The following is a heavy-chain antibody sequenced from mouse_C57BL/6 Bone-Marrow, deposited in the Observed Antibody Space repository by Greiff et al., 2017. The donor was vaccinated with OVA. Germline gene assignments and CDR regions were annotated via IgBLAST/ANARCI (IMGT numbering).Heavy chain of an antibody. CDR2: ISDGGSYT. V-gene: IGHV5-4*01. CDR3: ARVTAPITTFAY. Sequence: EVQLVESGGGLVKPGGSLKLSCAASGFTFSSYAMSWVRQTPEKRLEWVATISDGGSYTYYPDNVKGRFTISRDNAKNNLYLQMSHLKSEDTAMYDCARVTAPITTFAYWGQGTLVTVSA. CDR1: GFTFSSYA. D-gene: IGHD2-4*01. J-gene: IGHJ3*01.